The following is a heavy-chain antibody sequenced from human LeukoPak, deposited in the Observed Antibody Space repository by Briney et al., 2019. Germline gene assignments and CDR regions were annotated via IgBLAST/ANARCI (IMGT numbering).Heavy chain of an antibody. Sequence: GASVKVSCKASGYTFATYGIAWVRQAPGQGLEWMGWISAYNANTNYAQKFQGRVTMTTDTSTSTAYMELRGLRSDDTAVYYCARDHRQVNNWFDPWGQGTLVTVSS. CDR1: GYTFATYG. J-gene: IGHJ5*02. V-gene: IGHV1-18*01. CDR2: ISAYNANT. CDR3: ARDHRQVNNWFDP.